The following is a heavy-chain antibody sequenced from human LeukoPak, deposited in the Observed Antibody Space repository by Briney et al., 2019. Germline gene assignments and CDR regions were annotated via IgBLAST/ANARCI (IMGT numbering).Heavy chain of an antibody. CDR2: ISWDGGSI. J-gene: IGHJ4*02. CDR1: GFIFDHYA. D-gene: IGHD2-15*01. CDR3: AKDGRRYCSGGSCYYVDY. Sequence: GGSLRLSRAASGFIFDHYAMHWVRQAPGRGLEWVSLISWDGGSISYADSVKGRFTISRDNSKNSLSLQMNSLRAEDTALYYCAKDGRRYCSGGSCYYVDYWGQGTLVTVSS. V-gene: IGHV3-43D*04.